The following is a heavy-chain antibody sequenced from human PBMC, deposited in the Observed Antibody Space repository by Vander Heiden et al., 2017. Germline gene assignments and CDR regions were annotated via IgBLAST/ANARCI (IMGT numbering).Heavy chain of an antibody. CDR1: GGTFGGAS. Sequence: QVHLEQSGAEVKKPGSSVKVSCKASGGTFGGASTRLVRQGPGQGIGWMGGIIPLFGTRNYAQKFQGRVTFTADESADESTYTAYMELSSLGSEDTAVYYCARSPDIVVVAGATVGAFDIWGQGTTVTVAS. V-gene: IGHV1-69*01. D-gene: IGHD2-15*01. CDR2: IIPLFGTR. CDR3: ARSPDIVVVAGATVGAFDI. J-gene: IGHJ3*02.